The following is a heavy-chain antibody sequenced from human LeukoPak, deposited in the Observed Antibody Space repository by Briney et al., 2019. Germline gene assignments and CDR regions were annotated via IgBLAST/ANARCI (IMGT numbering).Heavy chain of an antibody. CDR3: AKPGDGCSGGSCYYFDY. CDR2: ISGSGGNT. V-gene: IGHV3-23*01. D-gene: IGHD2-15*01. Sequence: GGSLRLSCAASGFTFSSYAMSWARQAPGKGLKWISGISGSGGNTYYADSVKGRFTISRDISKNTLYLQMNSLRGEDTAVYYCAKPGDGCSGGSCYYFDYWGQGTLVTVSS. CDR1: GFTFSSYA. J-gene: IGHJ4*02.